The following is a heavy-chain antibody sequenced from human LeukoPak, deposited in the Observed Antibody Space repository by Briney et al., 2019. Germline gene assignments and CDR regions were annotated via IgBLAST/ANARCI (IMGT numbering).Heavy chain of an antibody. V-gene: IGHV3-48*03. CDR3: ATLTVASSLDY. D-gene: IGHD6-19*01. CDR1: GFAFSVYE. J-gene: IGHJ4*02. Sequence: PGGSLRLSCAASGFAFSVYEMYWVRQAPGKGLEWVSYISSSGGTRYYADSVKGRFTISRGNAKNSLYLQMNSLRAEDTAVYYCATLTVASSLDYWGQGTLVTVSS. CDR2: ISSSGGTR.